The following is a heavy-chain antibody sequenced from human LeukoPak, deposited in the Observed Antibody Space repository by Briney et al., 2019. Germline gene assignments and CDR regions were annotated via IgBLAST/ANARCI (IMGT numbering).Heavy chain of an antibody. Sequence: SVKVSCTASGGTFSSYAISWVRQAPGQGLEWMGGIIPIFGTANYAQKFQGRVTITTDESTSTAYMELSSLRSEHTAVYYCAAPKVEGTFDYWGQGTLVTVSS. CDR2: IIPIFGTA. CDR3: AAPKVEGTFDY. V-gene: IGHV1-69*05. D-gene: IGHD5-24*01. CDR1: GGTFSSYA. J-gene: IGHJ4*02.